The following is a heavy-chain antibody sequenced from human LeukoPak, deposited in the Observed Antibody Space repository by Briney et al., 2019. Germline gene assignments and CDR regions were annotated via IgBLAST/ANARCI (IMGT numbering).Heavy chain of an antibody. Sequence: GESLQISCKGSGYSFNTYWIGWVRQMPGKGLEWMGIIYPGDYDTRYSPSFRGQVTISVDRSITTAYLQWSSLKASDTAMYYCARAPTGTSSWYHFDYWGQGTLVTVSS. V-gene: IGHV5-51*01. D-gene: IGHD2-2*01. CDR1: GYSFNTYW. CDR3: ARAPTGTSSWYHFDY. J-gene: IGHJ4*02. CDR2: IYPGDYDT.